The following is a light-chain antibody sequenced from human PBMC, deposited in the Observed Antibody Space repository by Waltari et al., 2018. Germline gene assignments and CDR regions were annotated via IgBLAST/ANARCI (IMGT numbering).Light chain of an antibody. CDR3: QQYGSSPWT. J-gene: IGKJ1*01. CDR1: QIVSSSY. Sequence: EIVLTQSPGTLSFSQGERATLPCRASQIVSSSYLAWYQQKPGPAPRVLIHGASNRATGIPDRFSGSGSGTDFTLTISRLEPEDFAVYYCQQYGSSPWTFGQGTKVEIK. V-gene: IGKV3-20*01. CDR2: GAS.